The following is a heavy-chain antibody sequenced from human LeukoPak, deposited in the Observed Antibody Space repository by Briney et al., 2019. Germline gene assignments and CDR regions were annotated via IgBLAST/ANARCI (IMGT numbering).Heavy chain of an antibody. CDR1: GYTFTSYG. Sequence: GASVKVSCKASGYTFTSYGISWVRQAPGQGLEWMGWISAYNGNTNYAQKLQGRVTMTTDTSTSTAYMELRSLGSDDTAVYYCARDRRKNSGSPDAFDIWGQGTMVTVSS. J-gene: IGHJ3*02. V-gene: IGHV1-18*01. CDR3: ARDRRKNSGSPDAFDI. D-gene: IGHD1-26*01. CDR2: ISAYNGNT.